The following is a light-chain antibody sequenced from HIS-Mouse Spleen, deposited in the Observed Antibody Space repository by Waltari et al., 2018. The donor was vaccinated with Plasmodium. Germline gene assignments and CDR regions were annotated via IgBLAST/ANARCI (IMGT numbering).Light chain of an antibody. CDR2: DVS. V-gene: IGLV2-11*01. J-gene: IGLJ2*01. Sequence: QSALTQPRSVSGSPGQSVPISCTGTSSAVGGSTYVSWYQQPPGKAPKLMISDVSKRPSGVPDRFSGSKSGNTASLTISGLQAEDEADYYCCSYAGSYTLVFGGGTKLTVL. CDR3: CSYAGSYTLV. CDR1: SSAVGGSTY.